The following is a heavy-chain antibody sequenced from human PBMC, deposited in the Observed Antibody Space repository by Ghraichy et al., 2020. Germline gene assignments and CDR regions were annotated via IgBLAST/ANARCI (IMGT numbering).Heavy chain of an antibody. Sequence: SETLSLTCTVSGGSVISGSYYWSWIRQPPGKGLEWFGYIYYSGSTNYNPSLKSRVTISVDTSKNQFSLKLSSVTAADTAVYYCARISRIQLWLNSWGQGTLVTVSS. CDR2: IYYSGST. CDR1: GGSVISGSYY. J-gene: IGHJ5*01. CDR3: ARISRIQLWLNS. D-gene: IGHD5-18*01. V-gene: IGHV4-61*01.